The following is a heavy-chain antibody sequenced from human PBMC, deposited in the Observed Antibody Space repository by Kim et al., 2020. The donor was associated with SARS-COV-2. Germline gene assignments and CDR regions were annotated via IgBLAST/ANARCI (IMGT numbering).Heavy chain of an antibody. V-gene: IGHV1-46*01. CDR3: ARGGGGLRLGELSSNWFDP. CDR1: GYTFTSYY. J-gene: IGHJ5*02. Sequence: ASVKVSCKASGYTFTSYYMHWVRQAPGQGLEWMGIINPSGGSTSYAQKFQGRVTMTRDTSTSTVYMELSSLRSEDTAVYYCARGGGGLRLGELSSNWFDPWGRGTLVTVSS. CDR2: INPSGGST. D-gene: IGHD3-16*02.